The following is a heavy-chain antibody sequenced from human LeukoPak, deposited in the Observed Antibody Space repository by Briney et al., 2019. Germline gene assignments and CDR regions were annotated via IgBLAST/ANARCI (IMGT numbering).Heavy chain of an antibody. CDR1: GGNFGNAY. CDR2: IKSNPDGGTA. Sequence: GGTLRLSCSAAGGNFGNAYRSWIRKAPGKGLEWVGRIKSNPDGGTADYGAAVKGRFTISRDDSRNILYLQLRNVRAEDTAVYYCTTLSYDVHYWGQGTLVTVSS. D-gene: IGHD3-10*01. V-gene: IGHV3-15*01. CDR3: TTLSYDVHY. J-gene: IGHJ4*02.